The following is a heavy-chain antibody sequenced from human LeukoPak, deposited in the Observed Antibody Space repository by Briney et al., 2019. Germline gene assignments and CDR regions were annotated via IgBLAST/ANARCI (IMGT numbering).Heavy chain of an antibody. CDR1: GFTFSGSA. J-gene: IGHJ5*02. Sequence: GGSLRLSCAASGFTFSGSAIHWVRQSFGKGLEWIGHIDKEKNSYATASAYAVSVEGRFTVSRDDSRNMAFLQMSGLKTEDTALYFCTRDSGTYNWLDPWGQGTLVTVSS. CDR3: TRDSGTYNWLDP. D-gene: IGHD1-26*01. V-gene: IGHV3-73*01. CDR2: IDKEKNSYATAS.